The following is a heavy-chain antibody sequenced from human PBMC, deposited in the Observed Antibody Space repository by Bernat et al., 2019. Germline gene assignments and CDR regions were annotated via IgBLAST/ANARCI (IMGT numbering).Heavy chain of an antibody. V-gene: IGHV3-48*03. Sequence: EVQLVESGGGLVQPGGSLRPSCAASGFTFSSYEMNWVRQAPGKGLEWVSYISSSGSTIYYADSVKGRFTISRDNAKNSLYLQMNSLRAEDTAVYYCARQPYYDFWSGWERYYYYYYGMDVWGQGTTVTVSS. CDR3: ARQPYYDFWSGWERYYYYYYGMDV. CDR1: GFTFSSYE. CDR2: ISSSGSTI. J-gene: IGHJ6*02. D-gene: IGHD3-3*01.